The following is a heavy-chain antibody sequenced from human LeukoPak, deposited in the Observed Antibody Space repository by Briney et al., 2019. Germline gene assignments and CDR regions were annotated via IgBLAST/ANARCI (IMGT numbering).Heavy chain of an antibody. V-gene: IGHV3-23*01. CDR2: ISGSGVDT. CDR1: GFTFSIYA. D-gene: IGHD6-19*01. J-gene: IGHJ4*02. Sequence: GGSLRLSCAASGFTFSIYAMRWFRQAPGKGLEGVSPISGSGVDTYYADSVKGRFTISRDNSKNTLYLQMNSLRAEDTAVYYCTKPVAVADYYWGQGTLVTVSS. CDR3: TKPVAVADYY.